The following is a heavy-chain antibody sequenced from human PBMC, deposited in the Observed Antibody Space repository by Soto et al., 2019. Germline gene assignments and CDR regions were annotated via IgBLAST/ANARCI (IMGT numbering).Heavy chain of an antibody. CDR2: IIPITGTA. J-gene: IGHJ6*02. CDR3: ARSQGSSTSLEIYYYYYYGMDV. Sequence: QVQLVQSGAEVKKPGSSVKVSCKASGGTFSSYAISWVRQAPGQGLEWMGGIIPITGTANYAQKVQGRVTITADESTSTAYKELSSLRSEDTAVYSCARSQGSSTSLEIYYYYYYGMDVWDQGTTVTVSS. V-gene: IGHV1-69*01. D-gene: IGHD2-2*01. CDR1: GGTFSSYA.